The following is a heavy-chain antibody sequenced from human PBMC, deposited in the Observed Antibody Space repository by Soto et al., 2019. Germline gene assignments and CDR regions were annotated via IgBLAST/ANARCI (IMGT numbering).Heavy chain of an antibody. CDR3: ARSDPKDYYYYGMDV. CDR2: IYYSGST. CDR1: GGSISSCDYY. Sequence: PSETLSLTCTVSGGSISSCDYYWSWIRQPPGKGLEWIGYIYYSGSTYYNPSLKSRVTISVDTSKNQFSLKLSSVTAADTAVYYCARSDPKDYYYYGMDVWGKGTTVTVSS. J-gene: IGHJ6*04. V-gene: IGHV4-30-4*01.